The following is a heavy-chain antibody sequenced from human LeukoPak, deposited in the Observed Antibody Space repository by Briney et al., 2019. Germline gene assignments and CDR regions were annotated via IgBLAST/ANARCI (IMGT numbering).Heavy chain of an antibody. J-gene: IGHJ4*02. D-gene: IGHD2-21*02. CDR3: AKGDAYCGGDCYPD. V-gene: IGHV3-30*02. Sequence: PGGSLRLSCAASGFTFSSYGMHWVRQAPGKGLEWVAFIRYDGSNKYYADSVKGRFTISRDNSKNTLYLQMNSLRAEDTAVYYFAKGDAYCGGDCYPDWGQGTLVTVSS. CDR1: GFTFSSYG. CDR2: IRYDGSNK.